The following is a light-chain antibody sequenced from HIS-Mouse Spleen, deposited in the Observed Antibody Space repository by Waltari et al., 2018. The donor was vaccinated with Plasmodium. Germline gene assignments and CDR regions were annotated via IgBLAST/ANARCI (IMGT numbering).Light chain of an antibody. V-gene: IGLV1-44*01. CDR2: SNN. CDR1: SSNIGSNT. J-gene: IGLJ1*01. CDR3: AAWDDSLNGYV. Sequence: QSVLTQPPSASGTPGQRVTISCSGSSSNIGSNTVNWYQQLPGTAPKLRSYSNNQRPSGGPDRVAGSKSGTSASLASSGLQSEDEADYYCAAWDDSLNGYVFGTGTKVTVL.